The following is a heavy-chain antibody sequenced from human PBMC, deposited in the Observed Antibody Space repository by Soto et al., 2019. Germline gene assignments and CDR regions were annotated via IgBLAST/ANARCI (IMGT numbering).Heavy chain of an antibody. V-gene: IGHV3-13*01. CDR1: GFNLSTYD. CDR3: AEGDGTGSGYYYMDV. Sequence: GVLRLRYAASGFNLSTYDSHRVRQETGKGLEWVAALSYAGDTYYPGSVKGRFTVSRESAKNSLYLQMNSLTAGDTAVFYCAEGDGTGSGYYYMDVWGKGTTVTVSS. D-gene: IGHD2-21*02. J-gene: IGHJ6*03. CDR2: LSYAGDT.